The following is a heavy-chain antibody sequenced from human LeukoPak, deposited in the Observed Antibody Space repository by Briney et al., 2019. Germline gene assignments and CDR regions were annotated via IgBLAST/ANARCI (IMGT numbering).Heavy chain of an antibody. Sequence: GASVKVSCKASGYTFTSYGISWVRQAPGQGLEWMGWSSAYNGNTNYAQKLQGRVTRTTDRCTSTAYMELRSLRSDDTAVYYCARDFGGYDGDPWGQGTLVTVSS. CDR2: SSAYNGNT. J-gene: IGHJ5*02. CDR1: GYTFTSYG. D-gene: IGHD3-16*01. V-gene: IGHV1-18*01. CDR3: ARDFGGYDGDP.